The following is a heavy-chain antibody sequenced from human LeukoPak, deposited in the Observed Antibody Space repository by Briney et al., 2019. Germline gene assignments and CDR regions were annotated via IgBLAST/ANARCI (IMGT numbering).Heavy chain of an antibody. Sequence: GGSLRLSCAASGFTFSSYEMNWVRQAPGKGLEWVSAISGSGGSTNYADSVKGRFTISRDNSKNAVYLKMNSLRAEDTALYSCAKGGWVPTNYYYMDVWGKGTTVTVSS. J-gene: IGHJ6*03. CDR1: GFTFSSYE. CDR3: AKGGWVPTNYYYMDV. D-gene: IGHD3-16*01. CDR2: ISGSGGST. V-gene: IGHV3-23*01.